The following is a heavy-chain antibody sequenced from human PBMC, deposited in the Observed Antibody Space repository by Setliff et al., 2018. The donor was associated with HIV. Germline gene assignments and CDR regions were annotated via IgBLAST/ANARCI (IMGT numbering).Heavy chain of an antibody. D-gene: IGHD5-18*01. CDR2: INRDGSEI. V-gene: IGHV3-7*01. CDR1: GFTFSSNW. CDR3: AGESQWIQLAFDI. J-gene: IGHJ3*02. Sequence: PGGSLRLSCAASGFTFSSNWMDGVRQAPGKGLEWVASINRDGSEIHYVGSVQGRFTISRDNAKNSLYLQMNSLRAEDTAVYYCAGESQWIQLAFDIWGQGTLVTVSS.